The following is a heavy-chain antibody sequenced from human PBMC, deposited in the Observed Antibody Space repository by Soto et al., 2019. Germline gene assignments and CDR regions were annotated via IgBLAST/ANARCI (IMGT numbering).Heavy chain of an antibody. J-gene: IGHJ4*02. CDR3: ARPPPQIYYDSSGYLLY. V-gene: IGHV5-10-1*01. Sequence: PGESLKISCKGSGYSLTSYWISWVRQMPGKGLEWMGRIDPSDSYTNYSPSFQGHVTISADKSISTAYLQWSSLKASDTAMYYCARPPPQIYYDSSGYLLYWGQGTLVTLL. CDR2: IDPSDSYT. D-gene: IGHD3-22*01. CDR1: GYSLTSYW.